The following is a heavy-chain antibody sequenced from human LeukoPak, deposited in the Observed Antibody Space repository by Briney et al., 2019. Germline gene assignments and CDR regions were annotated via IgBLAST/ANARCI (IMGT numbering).Heavy chain of an antibody. CDR2: IHASGTT. D-gene: IGHD3-10*01. CDR1: GGSISSYF. CDR3: ARDGADVYGRAFDY. Sequence: PSETLSLTCNASGGSISSYFWTWIRQPAGKGLEWIGRIHASGTTNYNSSLKSRVSMSVDTSKNQFSLKLTSVTAADTAVYFCARDGADVYGRAFDYWGQGTLVSVSS. V-gene: IGHV4-4*07. J-gene: IGHJ4*02.